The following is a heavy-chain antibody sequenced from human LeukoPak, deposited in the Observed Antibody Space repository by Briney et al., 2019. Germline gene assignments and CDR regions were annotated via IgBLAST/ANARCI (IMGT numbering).Heavy chain of an antibody. CDR3: AREKQQLVLGVYYYYGMDV. J-gene: IGHJ6*02. D-gene: IGHD6-13*01. CDR1: GYTFTGYY. Sequence: ASVKVSCKASGYTFTGYYMHWVRQAPGQGLEWMGRINPNSGGTNYAQKFQGRVTMTRDTSISTAYMELSRLRSDDTAVYYCAREKQQLVLGVYYYYGMDVWGQGTTDTVSS. V-gene: IGHV1-2*06. CDR2: INPNSGGT.